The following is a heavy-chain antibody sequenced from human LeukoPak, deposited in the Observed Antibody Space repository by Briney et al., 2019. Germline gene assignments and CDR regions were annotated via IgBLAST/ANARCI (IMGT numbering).Heavy chain of an antibody. D-gene: IGHD3-3*01. J-gene: IGHJ5*02. CDR1: GFTFSSYS. CDR2: IFYSGST. V-gene: IGHV4-59*01. Sequence: GSLRLSCAASGFTFSSYSMNWVRQAPGKGLEWIGNIFYSGSTYYSPSLKSRVTISLDTSKNQFSLKLSSVTAADTAVYYCARDGGRDWFDPWGQGTLVTASS. CDR3: ARDGGRDWFDP.